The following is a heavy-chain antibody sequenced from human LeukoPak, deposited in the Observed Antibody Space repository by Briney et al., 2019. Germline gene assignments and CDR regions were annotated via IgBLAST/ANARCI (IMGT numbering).Heavy chain of an antibody. D-gene: IGHD6-25*01. J-gene: IGHJ4*02. Sequence: ASVKVSCKASGGTFSSYAISWVRQAPGQGLEWMGGIIPIFGTANYAQKFQGRVTITTDESTSTAYMELSSLRSEDTAVYYCARAGDMYSSGAGFDYWGQGTLVTVSS. V-gene: IGHV1-69*05. CDR3: ARAGDMYSSGAGFDY. CDR1: GGTFSSYA. CDR2: IIPIFGTA.